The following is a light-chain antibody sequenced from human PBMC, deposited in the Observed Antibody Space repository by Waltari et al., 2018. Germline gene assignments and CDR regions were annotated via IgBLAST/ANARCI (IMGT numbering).Light chain of an antibody. CDR2: NNN. J-gene: IGLJ3*02. Sequence: QSLVTQSPSASGPPGQRVTISCSGSSSNTGSKTVNWYQHLPGTAPKPLIHNNNQRPSGVPDRFSGSKSDTSASLAISGLQSEDEAEYYCAVWDDSLNGWMFGGGTKLTVL. V-gene: IGLV1-44*01. CDR1: SSNTGSKT. CDR3: AVWDDSLNGWM.